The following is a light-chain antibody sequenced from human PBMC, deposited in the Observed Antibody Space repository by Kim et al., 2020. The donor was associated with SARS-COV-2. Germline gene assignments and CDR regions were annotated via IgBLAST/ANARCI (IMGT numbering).Light chain of an antibody. J-gene: IGKJ2*01. Sequence: SFCPGEKSPPSLRATPSVSSYLALYQQNPVQAPTPLLYDASNRATCIPARFSGSWSGTDFTLTISSLEPEDFAVYYCQQRSNWPRTFGQGTKLEI. V-gene: IGKV3-11*01. CDR2: DAS. CDR3: QQRSNWPRT. CDR1: PSVSSY.